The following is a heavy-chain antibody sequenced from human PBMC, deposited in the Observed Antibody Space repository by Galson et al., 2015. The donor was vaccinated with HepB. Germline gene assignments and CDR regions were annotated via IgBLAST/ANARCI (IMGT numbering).Heavy chain of an antibody. J-gene: IGHJ4*01. CDR1: GFSFRNYA. Sequence: SLRLSCAASGFSFRNYAMHRVRQAPGKGLEWVGDVTFDGSMDYYADSVRGRFTISRDSSNVYVQMNRLRPEASALYFCARASTSGWYLAPLDFWGHGTLGSVAS. CDR2: VTFDGSMD. CDR3: ARASTSGWYLAPLDF. V-gene: IGHV3-30*04. D-gene: IGHD6-19*01.